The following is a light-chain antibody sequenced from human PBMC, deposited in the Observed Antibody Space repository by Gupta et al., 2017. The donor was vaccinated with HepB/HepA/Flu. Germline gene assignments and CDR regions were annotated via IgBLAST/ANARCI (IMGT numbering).Light chain of an antibody. CDR2: AAS. Sequence: IQMTQSPSSLSASVGDRVTITCRASQSISSYLNWYQQKPEKAPKLLIYAASSLQSGVPSRFSGSGSGTDFTLTSSSLQPEDFATYYWQQSYSTPLTFGGGTKVEIK. V-gene: IGKV1-39*01. CDR1: QSISSY. CDR3: QQSYSTPLT. J-gene: IGKJ4*01.